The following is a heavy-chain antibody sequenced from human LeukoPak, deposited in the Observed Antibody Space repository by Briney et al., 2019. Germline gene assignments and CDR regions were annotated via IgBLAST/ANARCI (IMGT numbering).Heavy chain of an antibody. D-gene: IGHD6-19*01. CDR2: IYYSGST. CDR3: ARGSSVAALYGMDV. CDR1: GGSISSYY. Sequence: KPSETLSLTCTVSGGSISSYYWSWIRQPPGKGLEWIGYIYYSGSTNYTPSLKSRVTISVDTSKNQFSLKLSSVTAADTAVYYCARGSSVAALYGMDVWGQGTTVTVSS. J-gene: IGHJ6*02. V-gene: IGHV4-59*01.